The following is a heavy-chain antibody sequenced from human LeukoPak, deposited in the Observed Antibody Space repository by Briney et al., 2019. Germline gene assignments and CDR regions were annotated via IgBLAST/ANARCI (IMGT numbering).Heavy chain of an antibody. J-gene: IGHJ4*02. CDR2: INEHGTT. CDR3: ARVRGGN. Sequence: PGGSLRHSCAASGFAFSDFWMYWVRQAPGKGLVWISNINEHGTTAYADSVKGRFTISRDNAKNILYLQMNSLRAEDTAVYYCARVRGGNWGQGTLVTVSS. CDR1: GFAFSDFW. D-gene: IGHD3-16*01. V-gene: IGHV3-74*01.